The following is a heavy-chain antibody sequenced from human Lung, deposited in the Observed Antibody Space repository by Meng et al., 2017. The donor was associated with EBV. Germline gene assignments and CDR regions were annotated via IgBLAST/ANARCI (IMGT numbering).Heavy chain of an antibody. CDR1: GGSFCGYY. D-gene: IGHD2-21*01. V-gene: IGHV4-34*01. CDR2: INHSGST. CDR3: AREPDSLGY. J-gene: IGHJ4*02. Sequence: QVQLQPWGAGLLKSSETLSLTCAVYGGSFCGYYWSWIRQPPGKGLEWIGEINHSGSTNYNPSLKSRVTISVDTSKNQFSLKLSSVTAADTAVYYCAREPDSLGYWGQGTLVTVSS.